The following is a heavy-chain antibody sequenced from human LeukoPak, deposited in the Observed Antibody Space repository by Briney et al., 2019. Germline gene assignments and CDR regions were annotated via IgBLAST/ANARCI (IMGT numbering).Heavy chain of an antibody. Sequence: SVKVSCKASGGTFMSNAISWVRQAPGQGLEWMGGITPIFGTANYAQKFQGRVTITAVESMSTAYMEVSSLRSEDTAVYYCARGWLAETTVVTPYNYWGQGTLVTVSS. CDR2: ITPIFGTA. CDR3: ARGWLAETTVVTPYNY. CDR1: GGTFMSNA. V-gene: IGHV1-69*13. D-gene: IGHD4-23*01. J-gene: IGHJ4*02.